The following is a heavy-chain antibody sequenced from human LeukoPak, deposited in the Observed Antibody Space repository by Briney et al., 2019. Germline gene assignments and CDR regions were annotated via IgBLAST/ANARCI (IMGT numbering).Heavy chain of an antibody. CDR2: IRYDGSNQ. D-gene: IGHD3-10*01. CDR1: GFTFSSYG. J-gene: IGHJ4*02. Sequence: GGSLRLSCAASGFTFSSYGMHWVRQAPGKGLEWVAFIRYDGSNQYHADSLKGRFTISRDNSKNTLYLQMNSLRAEDTAVYYCARDRGSGLDYWGQGTLVTVSS. CDR3: ARDRGSGLDY. V-gene: IGHV3-30*02.